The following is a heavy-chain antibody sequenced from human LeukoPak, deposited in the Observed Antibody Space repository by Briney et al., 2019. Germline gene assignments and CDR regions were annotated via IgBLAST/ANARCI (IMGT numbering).Heavy chain of an antibody. V-gene: IGHV3-23*01. Sequence: GGSLRLSCAASGFTFSSYAMTWVRQAPGKGLEWVSAISGSGGSTYYADSVKGRFTISRDNSKNTLYLQMNSLRAEDTALYYCARTSDYYDSSKMNFDYWGQGTLVTVSS. D-gene: IGHD3-22*01. CDR3: ARTSDYYDSSKMNFDY. CDR2: ISGSGGST. J-gene: IGHJ4*02. CDR1: GFTFSSYA.